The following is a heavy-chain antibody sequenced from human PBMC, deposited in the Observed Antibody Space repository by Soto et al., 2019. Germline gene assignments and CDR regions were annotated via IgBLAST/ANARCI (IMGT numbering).Heavy chain of an antibody. CDR2: INHLGST. J-gene: IGHJ3*02. V-gene: IGHV4-34*01. D-gene: IGHD3-3*01. CDR3: ARGQSMTIFGVVTPEAFYI. CDR1: GESFSGYY. Sequence: SETLSLTCAVYGESFSGYYWSWIRQPPGKGLEWIGEINHLGSTNYNPSLKGRVSISVDTYRKQVSLKLTSVTAADTAVYYCARGQSMTIFGVVTPEAFYIWGQGTMVTVSS.